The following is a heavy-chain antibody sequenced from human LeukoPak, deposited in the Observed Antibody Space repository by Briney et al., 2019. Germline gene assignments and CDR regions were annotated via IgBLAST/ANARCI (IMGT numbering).Heavy chain of an antibody. J-gene: IGHJ5*02. D-gene: IGHD2-2*01. CDR2: ISYDGSNK. CDR1: GFTFSSYG. CDR3: AKDIVVVPAAIPWFDP. Sequence: PGRSLRLSCAASGFTFSSYGMHWVRQAPGKGLEWVAVISYDGSNKYYADSMKGRFTVSRDNSKNTLYLQMNSLRAEDTAVYYCAKDIVVVPAAIPWFDPWGQGTLVTVFS. V-gene: IGHV3-30*18.